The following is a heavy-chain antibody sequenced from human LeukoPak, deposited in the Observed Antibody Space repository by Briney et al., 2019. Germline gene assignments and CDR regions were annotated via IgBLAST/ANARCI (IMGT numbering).Heavy chain of an antibody. D-gene: IGHD2-2*01. CDR3: VRGMLGCSSTSCYKAQYWYFDL. J-gene: IGHJ2*01. CDR1: GGTFSRYA. V-gene: IGHV1-69*05. Sequence: ASVPVSCKGYGGTFSRYAISWVRPAPGKGVEWMGGSIPKFCTTNYAQKFQSTDTITMDESTSTACMELSRLRAEGTGVYFCVRGMLGCSSTSCYKAQYWYFDLWGRATLVTVSS. CDR2: SIPKFCTT.